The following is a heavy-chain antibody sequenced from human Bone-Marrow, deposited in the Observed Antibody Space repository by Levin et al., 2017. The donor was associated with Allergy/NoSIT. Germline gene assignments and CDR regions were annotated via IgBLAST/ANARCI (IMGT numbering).Heavy chain of an antibody. CDR2: IIPIFGTA. CDR1: GGTFSSYA. V-gene: IGHV1-69*06. J-gene: IGHJ6*03. Sequence: AASVKVSCKASGGTFSSYAISWVRQAPGQGLEWMGGIIPIFGTANYAQKFQGRVTITADKSTSTAYMELSSLRSEDTAVYYCARDRFYGDYAFPNSYYYYYMDVWGKGTTVTVSS. CDR3: ARDRFYGDYAFPNSYYYYYMDV. D-gene: IGHD4-17*01.